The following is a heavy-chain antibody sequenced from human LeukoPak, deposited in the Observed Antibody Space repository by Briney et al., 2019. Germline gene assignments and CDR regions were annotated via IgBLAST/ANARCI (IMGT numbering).Heavy chain of an antibody. J-gene: IGHJ5*02. Sequence: PSETLSLNCSVSGYSISSGYYWGWLRQPPGKGLEWIGIIYHSGSTSYNPSLKSRVTISLDTSKNQFSLRLGSLTAADTAVYYCARDHLGYASSPWGQGTLVTVSS. CDR3: ARDHLGYASSP. V-gene: IGHV4-38-2*02. D-gene: IGHD2-2*01. CDR1: GYSISSGYY. CDR2: IYHSGST.